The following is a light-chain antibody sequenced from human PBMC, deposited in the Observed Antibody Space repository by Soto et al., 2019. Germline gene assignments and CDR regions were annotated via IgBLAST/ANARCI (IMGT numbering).Light chain of an antibody. CDR2: AAS. V-gene: IGKV1-39*01. Sequence: DIQMTQSPSSLSASVGDRVTITCRASQSISSYLNWYQQKPGKAPKLLIYAASSLQSGVPSRFSGSGSGTDFTLTISSLQPEDFATYYCQQSYSTRLTCGGGTKV. CDR3: QQSYSTRLT. CDR1: QSISSY. J-gene: IGKJ4*01.